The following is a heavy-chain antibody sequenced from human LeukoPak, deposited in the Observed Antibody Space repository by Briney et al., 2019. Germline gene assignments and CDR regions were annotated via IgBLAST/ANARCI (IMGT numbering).Heavy chain of an antibody. D-gene: IGHD1-1*01. CDR3: ARRTGTTSQGAFDI. CDR1: GGSISSYY. Sequence: PSGTLSLTCTVSGGSISSYYWSWIRQPPGKGLEWIGYIYYSGSTNYNPSLKSRVTISVDTSKNQFSLKLSSVTAADTAVYYCARRTGTTSQGAFDIWGQGTMVTVSS. V-gene: IGHV4-59*08. CDR2: IYYSGST. J-gene: IGHJ3*02.